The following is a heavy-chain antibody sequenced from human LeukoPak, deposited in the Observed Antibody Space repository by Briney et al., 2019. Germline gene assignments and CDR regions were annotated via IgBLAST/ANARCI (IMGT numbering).Heavy chain of an antibody. D-gene: IGHD3-22*01. V-gene: IGHV3-66*01. J-gene: IGHJ3*02. CDR2: IYSGGRT. CDR3: ARAPDGYEAFDI. CDR1: GFLISSNY. Sequence: GSLRLSCAVSGFLISSNYMTWVRQAPGKGLGWGLVIYSGGRTYYADSVKGRFTTSRDNSKNTLYLQMNSLRAEDTAVYYCARAPDGYEAFDIWGQGTMVTVSS.